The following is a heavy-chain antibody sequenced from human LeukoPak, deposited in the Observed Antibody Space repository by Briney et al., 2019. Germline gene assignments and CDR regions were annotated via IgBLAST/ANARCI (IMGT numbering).Heavy chain of an antibody. CDR3: ARDLSTVTTPCY. Sequence: ASVKVSCKASGYTFTSYGISRVRQAPGQGLEWMGWISAYNGNTNYAQKLQGRVTMTTDTSTSTAYMELRSLRSDDTAVYYCARDLSTVTTPCYWGQGTLVTVSS. CDR2: ISAYNGNT. V-gene: IGHV1-18*01. D-gene: IGHD4-17*01. J-gene: IGHJ4*02. CDR1: GYTFTSYG.